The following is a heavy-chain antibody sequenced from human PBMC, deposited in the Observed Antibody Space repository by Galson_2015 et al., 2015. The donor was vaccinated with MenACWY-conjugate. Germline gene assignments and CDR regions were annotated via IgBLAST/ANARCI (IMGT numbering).Heavy chain of an antibody. V-gene: IGHV3-48*03. J-gene: IGHJ3*02. D-gene: IGHD2-8*01. CDR3: AKDRHTKHPPPRGGFDM. CDR1: GFTFTGYE. Sequence: SLRLSCAASGFTFTGYEFNWVRQAPGKGLEWLSYISKSGSPIYYADSVKGRFTISRDNSKNTLYLHLSGLRSDDTAVFYCAKDRHTKHPPPRGGFDMRGQGTRVTVTS. CDR2: ISKSGSPI.